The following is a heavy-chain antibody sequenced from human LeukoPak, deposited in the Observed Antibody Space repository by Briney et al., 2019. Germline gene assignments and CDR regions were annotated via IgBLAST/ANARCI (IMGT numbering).Heavy chain of an antibody. CDR1: GFTFSRYD. V-gene: IGHV3-13*01. D-gene: IGHD6-19*01. J-gene: IGHJ4*02. CDR2: VGTAGDT. CDR3: AGAGSETQWRAFDF. Sequence: GGSLRLSCAASGFTFSRYDMHWVRQATGKGLEWVSGVGTAGDTYYAGSVKGRFTISRENAKNSLYLQMNSLTAGDTAVYYCAGAGSETQWRAFDFWGQGALVTVFS.